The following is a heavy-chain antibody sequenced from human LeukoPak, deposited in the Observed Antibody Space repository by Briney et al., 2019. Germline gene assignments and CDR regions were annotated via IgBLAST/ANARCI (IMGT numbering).Heavy chain of an antibody. Sequence: GGSLRLSCAASGFTFSRYWMHWVRQAPGRGLVWVSRIGDDGSTTAYADSVKGRFTISRDNAKNTLYLKMNSLRAEDTAVYYCARASRGNWFAPWGQGTLVTVSS. D-gene: IGHD3-10*01. V-gene: IGHV3-74*01. CDR1: GFTFSRYW. CDR3: ARASRGNWFAP. CDR2: IGDDGSTT. J-gene: IGHJ5*02.